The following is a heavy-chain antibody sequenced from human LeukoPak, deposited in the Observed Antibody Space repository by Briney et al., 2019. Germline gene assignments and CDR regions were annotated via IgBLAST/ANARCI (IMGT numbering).Heavy chain of an antibody. CDR1: GDSFSLYF. CDR2: IYTSGST. J-gene: IGHJ5*02. CDR3: ARGSRWFDP. V-gene: IGHV4-4*07. Sequence: SETLSLTCTVSGDSFSLYFWSWIRQPAGKGLEWIGRIYTSGSTNYSPSLKSRVTMSVDTSKNQFSLKLTSVTAADTAVYYCARGSRWFDPWGQGTLVTVSS.